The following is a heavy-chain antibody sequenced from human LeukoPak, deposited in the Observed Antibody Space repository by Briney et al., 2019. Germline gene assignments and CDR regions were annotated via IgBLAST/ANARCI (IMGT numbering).Heavy chain of an antibody. V-gene: IGHV3-30*03. D-gene: IGHD4-17*01. CDR2: ISSDENNK. CDR3: ARDIGGLDGDGLDY. J-gene: IGHJ4*02. Sequence: PGGSLRLSCVASGLTLSREGLHWVRQAPGKGLEWVAVISSDENNKYYANSVKGRFTISRDNSKNTLYLQMDSLRPEDKAVYYCARDIGGLDGDGLDYWGQGTLVTVSS. CDR1: GLTLSREG.